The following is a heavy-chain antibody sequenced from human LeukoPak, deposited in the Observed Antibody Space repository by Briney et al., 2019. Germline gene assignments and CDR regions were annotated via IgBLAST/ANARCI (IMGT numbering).Heavy chain of an antibody. CDR2: IKSKTDGGTT. D-gene: IGHD6-13*01. CDR1: GFTFSNAW. CDR3: TTYDSSSWYPYFDY. Sequence: GGSLRLSCAASGFTFSNAWISWVRQAPGKGLEWVGRIKSKTDGGTTDYAAPVKGRFTISRDDSKNTLYLQMNSLKTEDTAVYYCTTYDSSSWYPYFDYWGQGTLVTVSS. V-gene: IGHV3-15*01. J-gene: IGHJ4*02.